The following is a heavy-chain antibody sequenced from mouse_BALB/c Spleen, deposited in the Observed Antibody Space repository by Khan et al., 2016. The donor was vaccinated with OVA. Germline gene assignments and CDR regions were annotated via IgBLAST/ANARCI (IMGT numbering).Heavy chain of an antibody. D-gene: IGHD1-1*01. CDR2: ISYSGGT. J-gene: IGHJ2*01. CDR1: GYSITSGYA. V-gene: IGHV3-2*02. CDR3: ARENYYGSYFDD. Sequence: VQLKQSGPGLVKPSQSLSLTCTVTGYSITSGYAWNWIRQFPGNKLEWMGYISYSGGTSYNPSLKSRISITRDTSKNQFFLPLNSVTTEDTATYYCARENYYGSYFDDWGQGTPLTVAS.